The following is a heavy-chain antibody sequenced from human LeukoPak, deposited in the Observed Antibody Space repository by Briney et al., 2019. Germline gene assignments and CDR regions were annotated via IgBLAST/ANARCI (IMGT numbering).Heavy chain of an antibody. CDR1: GGAFSSYA. V-gene: IGHV1-69*04. D-gene: IGHD4/OR15-4a*01. Sequence: GASVKVSCKASGGAFSSYAISWVRQAPGQGLEWMGRIIPILGIANYAQKFQGRVTITADKSTSTAYMELSSLRSEDTAVYYCASGRGRLTYYYYYGMDVWGQGTTVTVSS. CDR2: IIPILGIA. J-gene: IGHJ6*02. CDR3: ASGRGRLTYYYYYGMDV.